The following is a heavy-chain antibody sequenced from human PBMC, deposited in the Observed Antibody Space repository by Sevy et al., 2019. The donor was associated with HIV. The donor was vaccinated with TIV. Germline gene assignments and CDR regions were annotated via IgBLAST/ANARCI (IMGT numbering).Heavy chain of an antibody. J-gene: IGHJ5*02. CDR2: ISSSGSTI. V-gene: IGHV3-11*01. CDR1: GFTFSDYY. Sequence: GGSLRLSCAASGFTFSDYYMSWIRQAPGKGLERVSYISSSGSTIYYADSVKGRFTISRDNAKNSLYLQMNSLRAEDTAVYYCARDTRPKGIAAVWFDPWGQGTLVTVSS. D-gene: IGHD6-13*01. CDR3: ARDTRPKGIAAVWFDP.